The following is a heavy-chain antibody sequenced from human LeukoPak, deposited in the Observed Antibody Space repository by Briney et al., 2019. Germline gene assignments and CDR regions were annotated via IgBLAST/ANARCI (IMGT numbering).Heavy chain of an antibody. CDR1: GITFSNYA. CDR3: AGRPTGYSSGYIH. J-gene: IGHJ4*02. Sequence: GGSLRLSCVASGITFSNYAVSWVRQAPEKGLDWVSVISGSAHKIRYADSVKGRFTISRDNSENIVYLQMNNLRVEDTAVYYCAGRPTGYSSGYIHWGQGTLVAVSS. CDR2: ISGSAHKI. D-gene: IGHD5-18*01. V-gene: IGHV3-23*01.